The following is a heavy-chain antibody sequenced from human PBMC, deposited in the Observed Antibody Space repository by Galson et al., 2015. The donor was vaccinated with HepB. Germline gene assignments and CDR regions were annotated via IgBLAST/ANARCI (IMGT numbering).Heavy chain of an antibody. V-gene: IGHV3-11*01. CDR3: AKTALGWFDP. CDR2: ISSSGNTI. J-gene: IGHJ5*02. CDR1: GFIFSDYY. D-gene: IGHD6-25*01. Sequence: SLRLSCAASGFIFSDYYMSWIRQAPGKGLEWISYISSSGNTIYYADSVKGRFTISRDNAKNSLYLQMNSLRAEDTAVYYCAKTALGWFDPWGQGTLVTVSS.